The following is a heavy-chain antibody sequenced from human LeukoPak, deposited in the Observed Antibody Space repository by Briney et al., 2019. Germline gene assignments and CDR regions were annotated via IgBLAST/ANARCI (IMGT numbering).Heavy chain of an antibody. J-gene: IGHJ4*02. Sequence: GESLKISCKGSGYSSTTYWIGWVREMPGKGLEWMGIIYPGDSGTRYSPSFQGQVTVSADKSITSAYLQWSSLKASETAIYYCARREMTTSHFDFWGQGTLVTVSS. CDR3: ARREMTTSHFDF. CDR1: GYSSTTYW. V-gene: IGHV5-51*01. CDR2: IYPGDSGT. D-gene: IGHD5-24*01.